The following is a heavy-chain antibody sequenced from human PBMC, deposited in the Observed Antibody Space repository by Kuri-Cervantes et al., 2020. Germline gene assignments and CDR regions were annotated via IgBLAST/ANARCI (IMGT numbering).Heavy chain of an antibody. V-gene: IGHV3-33*01. Sequence: GESLKISCAASGFTFSPYGMHWVRQPPGKGLEWVAVVWSDGSSNYYEDSVKGRFTISRDNSKNMLYLQMNSLRAEDTAVYYCARVQLGMSGWFDPWGQGTLVTVSS. D-gene: IGHD7-27*01. CDR3: ARVQLGMSGWFDP. J-gene: IGHJ5*02. CDR1: GFTFSPYG. CDR2: VWSDGSSN.